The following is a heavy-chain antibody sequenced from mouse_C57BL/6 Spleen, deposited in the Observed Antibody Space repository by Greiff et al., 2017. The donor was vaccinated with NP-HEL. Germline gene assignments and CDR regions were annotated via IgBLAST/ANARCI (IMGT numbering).Heavy chain of an antibody. V-gene: IGHV1-64*01. J-gene: IGHJ4*01. CDR1: GYTFTSYW. Sequence: QVQLKQPGAELVKPGASVKLSCKASGYTFTSYWMHWVKQRPGQGLEWIGMIPPNSGSTNYNEKFKSKATLTVDKSSSTAYMQLSSLTSEDSAVYYCARGGYYGSRAWAMDYWGQGTSVTVSS. CDR2: IPPNSGST. CDR3: ARGGYYGSRAWAMDY. D-gene: IGHD1-1*01.